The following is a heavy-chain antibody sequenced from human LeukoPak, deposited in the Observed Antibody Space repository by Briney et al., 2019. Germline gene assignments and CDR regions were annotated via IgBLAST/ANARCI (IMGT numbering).Heavy chain of an antibody. CDR2: IYYSGST. J-gene: IGHJ6*03. CDR3: ARGRAYYYDSSGDMDV. V-gene: IGHV4-31*03. D-gene: IGHD3-22*01. CDR1: GDSMCRGGYY. Sequence: SDTLSLTCSVSGDSMCRGGYYWRWVRQHPGKGLEWIGYIYYSGSTYYNPSLKSRVTISVDTSKNQVSLKLSSVTAADTAVYYCARGRAYYYDSSGDMDVWGKGTTVTVSS.